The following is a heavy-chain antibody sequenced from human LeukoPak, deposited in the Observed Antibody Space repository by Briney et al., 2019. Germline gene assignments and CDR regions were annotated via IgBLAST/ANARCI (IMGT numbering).Heavy chain of an antibody. CDR2: INSDGSSK. D-gene: IGHD2-21*02. V-gene: IGHV3-74*01. Sequence: GGSLRLFCAASGFPFNKPWDYWVRKAPGEGLVWVSRINSDGSSKSYADSVKGRVTISRDNDKNTLYLQMNSLRAEDTAVYYCARLRVTGIDYWGQGTLVIVSS. CDR3: ARLRVTGIDY. J-gene: IGHJ4*02. CDR1: GFPFNKPW.